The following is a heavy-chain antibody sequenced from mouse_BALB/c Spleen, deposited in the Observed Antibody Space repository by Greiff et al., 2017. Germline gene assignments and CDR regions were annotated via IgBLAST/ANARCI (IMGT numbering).Heavy chain of an antibody. J-gene: IGHJ3*01. D-gene: IGHD1-1*01. V-gene: IGHV5-9-3*01. Sequence: EVHLVESGGGLVKPGGSLKLSCAASGFTFSSYAMSWVRQTPEKRLEWVATISSGGSYTYYPDSVKGRFTISRDNAKNTLYLQMSSLRSEDTAMYYCARRSTTPFAYWGQGTLVTVSA. CDR1: GFTFSSYA. CDR3: ARRSTTPFAY. CDR2: ISSGGSYT.